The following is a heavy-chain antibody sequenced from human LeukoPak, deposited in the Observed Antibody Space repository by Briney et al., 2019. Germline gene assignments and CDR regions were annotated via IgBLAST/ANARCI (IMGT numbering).Heavy chain of an antibody. CDR3: ARESVVTAIPH. J-gene: IGHJ4*02. V-gene: IGHV3-11*01. Sequence: GGSLRLSCAASGFTFNDYDMNWIRQAPGKGLEWVSYIRSSGSSVSYIDSVKGRFTISRDNAKNSLYLQMNSLRAEDTAVYYCARESVVTAIPHWGQGTLVTVSS. D-gene: IGHD2-21*02. CDR1: GFTFNDYD. CDR2: IRSSGSSV.